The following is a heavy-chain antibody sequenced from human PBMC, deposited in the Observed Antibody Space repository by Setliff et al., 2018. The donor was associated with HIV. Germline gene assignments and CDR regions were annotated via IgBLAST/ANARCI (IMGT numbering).Heavy chain of an antibody. V-gene: IGHV4-39*01. CDR3: ARAVPSYYYGSGSISPSFDY. CDR2: TYYSGST. CDR1: GGSISSSSYY. D-gene: IGHD3-10*01. J-gene: IGHJ4*02. Sequence: PSETLSLTCTVSGGSISSSSYYWGWIRQPPGKGLEWIGSTYYSGSTYYNPSLKSRVTISVDTSKNQFSLKLSSVTAADTAVYYCARAVPSYYYGSGSISPSFDYWGQGTLVTVSS.